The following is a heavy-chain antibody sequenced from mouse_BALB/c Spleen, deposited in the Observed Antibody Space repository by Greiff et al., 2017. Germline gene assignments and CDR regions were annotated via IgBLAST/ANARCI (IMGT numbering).Heavy chain of an antibody. D-gene: IGHD1-2*01. J-gene: IGHJ4*01. CDR3: AREGHYYGGYAMDY. CDR1: GYTFTDYN. CDR2: IYPYNGGT. V-gene: IGHV1S29*02. Sequence: VQLKESGPELVKPGASVKISCKASGYTFTDYNMHWVKQSHGKSLEWIGYIYPYNGGTGYNQKFKSKATLTVDNSSSTAYMELRSLTSEDSAVYYCAREGHYYGGYAMDYWGQGTSVTVSS.